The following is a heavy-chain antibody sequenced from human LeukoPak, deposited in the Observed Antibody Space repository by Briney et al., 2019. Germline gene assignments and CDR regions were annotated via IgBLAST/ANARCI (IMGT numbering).Heavy chain of an antibody. V-gene: IGHV4-4*07. CDR3: ARHSPSGWYFFDF. Sequence: SETLSLTCSVSSDSISTYDSSWIRQPAGKGLEWLGQIFTSGSATYNSSLKSRLTMSVDKSKNQVSLKLISVTAADTAIYYCARHSPSGWYFFDFWGRGTLVTVSS. CDR2: IFTSGSA. J-gene: IGHJ4*02. CDR1: SDSISTYD. D-gene: IGHD6-19*01.